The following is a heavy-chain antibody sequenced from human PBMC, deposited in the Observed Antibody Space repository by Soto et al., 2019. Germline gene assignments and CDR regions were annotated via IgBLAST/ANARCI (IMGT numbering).Heavy chain of an antibody. J-gene: IGHJ4*01. V-gene: IGHV1-46*03. CDR2: INPFDGSR. Sequence: GASVKVSCKASGYIFTSYYIHWVRQAPGQGLEWMGWINPFDGSRMFAQAFQGRVTMTRDTSTSTVYMELSSLRSEDTDVYYCSRVDPGETSPFDHWG. CDR1: GYIFTSYY. CDR3: SRVDPGETSPFDH. D-gene: IGHD3-10*01.